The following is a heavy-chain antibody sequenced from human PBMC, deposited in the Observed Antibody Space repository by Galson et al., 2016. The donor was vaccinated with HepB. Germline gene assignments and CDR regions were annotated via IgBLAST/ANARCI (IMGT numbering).Heavy chain of an antibody. CDR3: ARGPSSTRTFDY. Sequence: SVKVSCKASGYTFTSYGITWVRQAPGQGLEWMGWISAYNGNTNYAQKLQGRVTMTTDTSTSTAYMELRSLSSDDTAVYYCARGPSSTRTFDYWGQGTLVTVSS. V-gene: IGHV1-18*01. CDR1: GYTFTSYG. D-gene: IGHD2-2*01. CDR2: ISAYNGNT. J-gene: IGHJ4*02.